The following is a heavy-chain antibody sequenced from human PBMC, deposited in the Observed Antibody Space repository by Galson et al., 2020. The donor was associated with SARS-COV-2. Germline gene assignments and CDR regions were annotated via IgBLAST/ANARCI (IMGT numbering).Heavy chain of an antibody. Sequence: SETLSLTCTVSGGSISSGSYYWSWIRQPAGKGLEWIGRIYTSGSTNYNPSLKSRVTISVDTSKNQFSLKLSSVTAADTAVYYCARAYDSSGYYYDYFDYWGQGTLVTVSS. CDR1: GGSISSGSYY. CDR3: ARAYDSSGYYYDYFDY. V-gene: IGHV4-61*02. D-gene: IGHD3-22*01. J-gene: IGHJ4*02. CDR2: IYTSGST.